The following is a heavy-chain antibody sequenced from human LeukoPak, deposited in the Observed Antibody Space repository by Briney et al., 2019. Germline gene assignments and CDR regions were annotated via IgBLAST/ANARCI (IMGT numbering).Heavy chain of an antibody. V-gene: IGHV4-31*03. CDR1: GASISGLGYY. J-gene: IGHJ4*02. CDR3: ARVRDFFYYFDY. CDR2: VYATEKT. Sequence: SQTLSLTCNVSGASISGLGYYWSWIRQPPGKGLEWIGLVYATEKTHYNPSLKSRLFISVDTSKNQFSLRLSSVTAADTAVYYCARVRDFFYYFDYWGQGTLVTVSS.